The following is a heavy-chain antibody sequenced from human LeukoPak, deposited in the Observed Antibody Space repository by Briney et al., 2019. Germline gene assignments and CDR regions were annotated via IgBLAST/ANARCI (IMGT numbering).Heavy chain of an antibody. CDR1: GGTFSSYT. V-gene: IGHV1-69*02. D-gene: IGHD3-22*01. CDR3: ARVTYYYDSSGSNPRWDYFDY. CDR2: IIPILGIA. J-gene: IGHJ4*02. Sequence: SVKVSCKASGGTFSSYTISWVRQAPGQGLEWMGRIIPILGIANYAQKLQGRVTITADKSTSTAYMELSSLRSEDTAVYYCARVTYYYDSSGSNPRWDYFDYWGQGTLVTVSS.